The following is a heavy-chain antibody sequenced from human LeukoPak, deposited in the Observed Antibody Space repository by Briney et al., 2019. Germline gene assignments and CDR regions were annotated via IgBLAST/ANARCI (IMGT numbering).Heavy chain of an antibody. D-gene: IGHD6-13*01. V-gene: IGHV1-3*01. CDR2: INAGNGNT. CDR1: GYTFISYT. J-gene: IGHJ5*02. Sequence: ASVKVSCKASGYTFISYTLHWVRQAPVQRLEWMGWINAGNGNTKYSQKFQGRVTFTRDTSASTAYMELRSLRSDDTAVYYCARICPAAAANYGWFDPWGQGTLVTVSS. CDR3: ARICPAAAANYGWFDP.